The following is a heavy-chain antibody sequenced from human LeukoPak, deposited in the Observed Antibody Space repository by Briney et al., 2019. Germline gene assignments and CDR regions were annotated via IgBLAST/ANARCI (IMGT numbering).Heavy chain of an antibody. CDR2: IFPGDSDT. D-gene: IGHD3-3*01. CDR3: ARREGNYDIWSGYHRDAFDI. CDR1: GYSFSSYW. V-gene: IGHV5-51*01. Sequence: GESLKISCKGSGYSFSSYWIAWARQMPGKGLEWMGIIFPGDSDTRYGPSFQDQVTISVDKSINTAYLQWSSLKASDTAMYYCARREGNYDIWSGYHRDAFDIWGQGTMITVS. J-gene: IGHJ3*02.